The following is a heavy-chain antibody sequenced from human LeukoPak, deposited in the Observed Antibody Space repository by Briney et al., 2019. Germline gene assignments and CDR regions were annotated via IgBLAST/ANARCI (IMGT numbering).Heavy chain of an antibody. CDR1: GFSLSTNGMC. D-gene: IGHD6-19*01. J-gene: IGHJ4*02. Sequence: SGPTLVKPTQTLTLTCTFSGFSLSTNGMCVSWIRQPPGKALEWLARIDWHDDKFYSTSPSSRLTISKDTSKNQVVLTMTNMAPVDAATYYCARKAVAWDYFDFWGQGSLVTVSS. CDR3: ARKAVAWDYFDF. V-gene: IGHV2-70*17. CDR2: IDWHDDK.